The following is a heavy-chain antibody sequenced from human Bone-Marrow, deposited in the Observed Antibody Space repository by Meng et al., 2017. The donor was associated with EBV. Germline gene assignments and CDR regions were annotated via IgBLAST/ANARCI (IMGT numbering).Heavy chain of an antibody. V-gene: IGHV4-4*02. J-gene: IGHJ5*02. D-gene: IGHD3-10*01. CDR2: IHHGGST. CDR1: GGSISSDNW. CDR3: SIIIYGSGLNSWFDP. Sequence: LQESGPGLVKSAGTLSLTCGVSGGSISSDNWWTWVRQPPGKGLEWVGEIHHGGSTHYNPSLKSRVTISLDKSKNQFSLRLTSVTAADTAVYYCSIIIYGSGLNSWFDPWGQGTLVTVSS.